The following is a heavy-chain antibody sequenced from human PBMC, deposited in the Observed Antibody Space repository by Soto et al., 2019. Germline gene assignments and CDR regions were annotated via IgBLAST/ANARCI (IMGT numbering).Heavy chain of an antibody. CDR2: TKHKASSYAT. CDR1: GFTLSDHF. CDR3: VAYLSYYVH. J-gene: IGHJ4*02. V-gene: IGHV3-72*01. Sequence: EVQLVESGGGLVQPGGSLRLSCAVSGFTLSDHFMDWVRQAPGKGLEWVGRTKHKASSYATEYAASVKGRFTISRDESYNSLYLQMSSLRTEDTAVYYCVAYLSYYVHWGQGTLVTVSS. D-gene: IGHD3-10*02.